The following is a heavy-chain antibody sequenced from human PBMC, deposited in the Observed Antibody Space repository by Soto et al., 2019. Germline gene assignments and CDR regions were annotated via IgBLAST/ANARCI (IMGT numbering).Heavy chain of an antibody. CDR1: GYSFTSYR. D-gene: IGHD5-18*01. CDR2: IDPSDSYT. V-gene: IGHV5-10-1*01. Sequence: GESLKISCKGSGYSFTSYRISWVRQMPGKGLEWMGRIDPSDSYTNYSPSFQGHVTISADKSISTAYLQWSSLKASDTAMYYCARTVQLWPQFVYYGMDVWGQGTTVTVSS. J-gene: IGHJ6*02. CDR3: ARTVQLWPQFVYYGMDV.